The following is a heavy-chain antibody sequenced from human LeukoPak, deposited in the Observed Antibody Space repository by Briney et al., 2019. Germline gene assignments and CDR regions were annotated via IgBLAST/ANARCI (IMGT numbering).Heavy chain of an antibody. Sequence: PSETLSLTCTVSGGSISHYFWSWIRQPPGQGLEWVGYVYYRGNTIYSPSLRSRVTISVDSSKNEFSLKMTSVTAADTAVYYCARHADIALYREGMDVWGQGTTVTVSS. CDR1: GGSISHYF. J-gene: IGHJ6*02. D-gene: IGHD2-15*01. CDR3: ARHADIALYREGMDV. CDR2: VYYRGNT. V-gene: IGHV4-59*01.